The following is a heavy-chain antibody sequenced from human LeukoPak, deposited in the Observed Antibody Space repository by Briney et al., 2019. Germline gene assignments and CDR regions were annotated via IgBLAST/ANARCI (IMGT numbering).Heavy chain of an antibody. V-gene: IGHV3-53*01. J-gene: IGHJ5*02. Sequence: PGGSLRLSCAVSGFIVSSNYMSWVRQAPGKGLEWVSFIYSDGNTYYADSVKGRFTLSRDSSRNTLYLQMNSLRVDDTAVYYCAGDTHSSSWYDHWGQGTLVTVSS. CDR3: AGDTHSSSWYDH. D-gene: IGHD6-19*01. CDR1: GFIVSSNY. CDR2: IYSDGNT.